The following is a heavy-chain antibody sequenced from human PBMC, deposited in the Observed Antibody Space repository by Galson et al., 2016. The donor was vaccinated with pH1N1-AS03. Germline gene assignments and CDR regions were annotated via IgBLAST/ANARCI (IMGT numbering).Heavy chain of an antibody. CDR1: GYNFTGFY. Sequence: SVKVSCKASGYNFTGFYVHWVRQAPGQGLEWMGWINTDSGVTNYAQKFEAWVTMTRDTSVSTAYMELYGLKSDDTAVYYCARDPRGPCTSATCPTTYYFGMDVWGQGTTVIVSS. CDR2: INTDSGVT. V-gene: IGHV1-2*04. J-gene: IGHJ6*02. D-gene: IGHD2-2*01. CDR3: ARDPRGPCTSATCPTTYYFGMDV.